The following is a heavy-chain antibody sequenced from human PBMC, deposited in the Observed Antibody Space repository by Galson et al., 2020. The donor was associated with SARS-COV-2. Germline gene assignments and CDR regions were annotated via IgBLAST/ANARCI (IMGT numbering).Heavy chain of an antibody. D-gene: IGHD3-3*01. V-gene: IGHV1-69*06. CDR1: GGTFSSYA. CDR2: IIPIFGTA. CDR3: ARELLESRRAITIFGVAPDY. J-gene: IGHJ4*02. Sequence: SVKVSCKASGGTFSSYAISWVRQAPGQGLEWMGGIIPIFGTANYAQKFQGRVTITADKSTSTAYMELSSLRSEDTAVYYCARELLESRRAITIFGVAPDYWGQGTLVTVSS.